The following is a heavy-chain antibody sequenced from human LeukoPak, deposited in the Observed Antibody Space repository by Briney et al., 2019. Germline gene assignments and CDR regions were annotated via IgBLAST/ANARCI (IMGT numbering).Heavy chain of an antibody. D-gene: IGHD6-19*01. Sequence: ASVKVSCKASGYTFTGYYMYWVRQAPGQGLEWMGWINPNSGGTNSAQKFQGRVTMTRDTSISTAYMELSRPRSDDTAVYYCAANIAVTGRAFDYWGQGTLVTVSS. CDR1: GYTFTGYY. J-gene: IGHJ4*02. CDR2: INPNSGGT. CDR3: AANIAVTGRAFDY. V-gene: IGHV1-2*02.